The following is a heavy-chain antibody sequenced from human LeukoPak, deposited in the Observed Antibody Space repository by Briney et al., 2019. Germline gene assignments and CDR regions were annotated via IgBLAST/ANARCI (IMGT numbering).Heavy chain of an antibody. J-gene: IGHJ4*02. D-gene: IGHD6-13*01. CDR1: RGSISSYY. V-gene: IGHV4-59*01. CDR2: IYYSGST. CDR3: ARPSSSSWYGGFDY. Sequence: SETLSLTCTVSRGSISSYYWTWIRQPPGKGLEWIGYIYYSGSTNYNPSLKSRVTMSVDMSKNQFSLKLSSVTAADTAVYYCARPSSSSWYGGFDYWGQGTLVTVSS.